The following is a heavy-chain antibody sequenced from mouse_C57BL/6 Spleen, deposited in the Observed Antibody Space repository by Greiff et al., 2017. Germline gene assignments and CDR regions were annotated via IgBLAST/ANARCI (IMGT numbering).Heavy chain of an antibody. D-gene: IGHD2-3*01. V-gene: IGHV1-15*01. CDR3: TRSDGYYYFDY. CDR2: IDPETGGT. Sequence: QVQLKQSGAELVRPGASVTLSCKASGYTFTDYEMHWVKQTPVHGLEWIGAIDPETGGTAYNQKFKGKAILTADKSSSTAYMELRSLTSEDSAVYYCTRSDGYYYFDYWGQGTTLTVSS. CDR1: GYTFTDYE. J-gene: IGHJ2*01.